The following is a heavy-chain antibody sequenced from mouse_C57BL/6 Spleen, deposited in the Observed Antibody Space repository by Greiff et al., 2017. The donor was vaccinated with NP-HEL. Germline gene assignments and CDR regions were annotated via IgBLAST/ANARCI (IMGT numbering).Heavy chain of an antibody. CDR3: ARASYYFDY. CDR2: ISYSGST. Sequence: EVQLQQSGPGMVKPSQSLSLTCTVTGYSITSGYDWHWIRHFPGNKLEWMGYISYSGSTNYNPSLKSRISITHDTSKNHFFLKLNSVTTEDTATYYCARASYYFDYWGQGTTLTVSS. J-gene: IGHJ2*01. V-gene: IGHV3-1*01. CDR1: GYSITSGYD.